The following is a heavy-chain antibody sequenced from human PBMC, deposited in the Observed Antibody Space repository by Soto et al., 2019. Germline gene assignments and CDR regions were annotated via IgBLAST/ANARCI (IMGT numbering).Heavy chain of an antibody. V-gene: IGHV1-46*01. CDR1: GYTFTSYY. J-gene: IGHJ4*02. D-gene: IGHD1-26*01. Sequence: GASVKVSCKASGYTFTSYYMHWVRQAPGQGLEWMGIINPSGGSTSYAQKFQGRVTMTRDTSTSTVYMELSSLRSEDTAVYYCARDPYVGVGALGPFDYWGQGTLVTVSS. CDR3: ARDPYVGVGALGPFDY. CDR2: INPSGGST.